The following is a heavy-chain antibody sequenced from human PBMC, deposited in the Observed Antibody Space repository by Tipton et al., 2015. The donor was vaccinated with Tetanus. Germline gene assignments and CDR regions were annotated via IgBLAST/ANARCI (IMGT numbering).Heavy chain of an antibody. CDR2: INPSGGST. V-gene: IGHV1-46*01. Sequence: QLVQSGAEVKKPGASVKVSCKASGYTFTSYYMHWVRQAPGQGLEWMGIINPSGGSTSYAQKFQGRVTMTRDTSTSTVYMELSSLRSEDTAVYYCARDCSNTSCYAGLDYWGQGTLVTVSS. CDR3: ARDCSNTSCYAGLDY. J-gene: IGHJ4*02. D-gene: IGHD2-2*01. CDR1: GYTFTSYY.